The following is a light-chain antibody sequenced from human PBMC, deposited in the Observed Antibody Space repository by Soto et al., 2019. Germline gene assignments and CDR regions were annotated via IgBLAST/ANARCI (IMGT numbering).Light chain of an antibody. CDR3: CSYAGNSLWV. V-gene: IGLV2-11*01. CDR2: DVS. Sequence: QSALTQPRSVSGSPGQSVTISCTGTNSDVGGYNYVSWYQQHPGKAPKLVIYDVSKRPSGVPDRFSGSKSGNTASLTISGLQAEDEADYYCCSYAGNSLWVFGGGTKLIVL. J-gene: IGLJ3*02. CDR1: NSDVGGYNY.